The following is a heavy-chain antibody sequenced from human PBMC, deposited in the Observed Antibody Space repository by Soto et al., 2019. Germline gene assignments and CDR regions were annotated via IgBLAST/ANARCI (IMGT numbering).Heavy chain of an antibody. V-gene: IGHV3-21*02. CDR2: ISSGSTNM. CDR3: ARVASVISLDS. D-gene: IGHD2-21*01. CDR1: GFTFSRFG. Sequence: EVQLVESGGGLVKPGNSLRLSCAASGFTFSRFGMTWVRQAPGKGLEWVSSISSGSTNMFYAGSMKGRFTISRDNAKNSLYLQMNSLTADDTAVYYCARVASVISLDSWGQGTLVTVSS. J-gene: IGHJ4*02.